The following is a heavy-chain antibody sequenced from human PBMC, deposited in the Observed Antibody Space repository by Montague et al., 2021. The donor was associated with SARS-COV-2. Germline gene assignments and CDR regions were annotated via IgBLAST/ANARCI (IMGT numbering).Heavy chain of an antibody. V-gene: IGHV4-34*01. CDR3: AGGSTVTHY. Sequence: SETRSLTCAVYGGSFSGYYWSWIRQPPGKGLEWIGEINHSGSTNYNPSLKSRVTISVDTSKNQFSLKLSSVTAADTAVYYCAGGSTVTHYWGQGTLVTVSS. J-gene: IGHJ4*02. CDR2: INHSGST. CDR1: GGSFSGYY. D-gene: IGHD4-17*01.